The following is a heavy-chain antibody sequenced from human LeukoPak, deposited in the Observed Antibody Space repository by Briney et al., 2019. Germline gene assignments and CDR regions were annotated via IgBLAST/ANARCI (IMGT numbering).Heavy chain of an antibody. CDR3: ATNRGRWFGETDVWFHP. CDR2: MSAYNGKT. D-gene: IGHD3-10*01. CDR1: GYSFTSYG. J-gene: IGHJ5*02. V-gene: IGHV1-18*01. Sequence: ASVKVSCKASGYSFTSYGFNWVRQAPGQGLEWMGWMSAYNGKTNYAHSLQGRVTVTADTSTSTAYMELRSLRSEDTAVYYCATNRGRWFGETDVWFHPWGQGTLVTVSS.